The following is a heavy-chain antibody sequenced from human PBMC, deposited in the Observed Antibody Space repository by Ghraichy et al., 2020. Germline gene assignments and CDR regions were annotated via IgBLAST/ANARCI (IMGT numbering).Heavy chain of an antibody. V-gene: IGHV3-23*01. Sequence: GESLNISCAASGFSFRSYAMSWVRQAPGKGLEWVTGFGGDPRITYYADSVKGRFTISRDNSKNTVFLQMNGLRAEDTAVYYCARDIKSSSWSYYYYAMDVWGQGTTVTVSS. CDR2: FGGDPRIT. CDR1: GFSFRSYA. J-gene: IGHJ6*02. CDR3: ARDIKSSSWSYYYYAMDV. D-gene: IGHD6-13*01.